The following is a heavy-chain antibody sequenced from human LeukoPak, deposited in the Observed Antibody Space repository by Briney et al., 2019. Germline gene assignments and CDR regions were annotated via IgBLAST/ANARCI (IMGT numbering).Heavy chain of an antibody. CDR2: IYYSGST. J-gene: IGHJ3*02. Sequence: RASETLSLTCTVSGGSISSYYWSWIRQPPGKGLEWIGYIYYSGSTNYNPSLKSRVTISVDTSKNQFSLKLSSVTAADTAVYYCARDSGSSWYYDAFDIWGQGTMVTVSS. CDR3: ARDSGSSWYYDAFDI. V-gene: IGHV4-59*01. D-gene: IGHD6-13*01. CDR1: GGSISSYY.